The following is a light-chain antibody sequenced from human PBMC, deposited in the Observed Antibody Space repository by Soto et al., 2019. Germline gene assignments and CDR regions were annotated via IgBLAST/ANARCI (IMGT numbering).Light chain of an antibody. CDR1: QSISRY. V-gene: IGKV1-39*01. Sequence: IQMTQSTSSLSASVGDSVTISCRASQSISRYLNWYQQKPGKAPKLLIFSASGLQSGVPSRFSGGGYGTEFTLTISSLQPDDFAPYYCQLLQSYPITFDQGARLEV. CDR3: QLLQSYPIT. J-gene: IGKJ5*01. CDR2: SAS.